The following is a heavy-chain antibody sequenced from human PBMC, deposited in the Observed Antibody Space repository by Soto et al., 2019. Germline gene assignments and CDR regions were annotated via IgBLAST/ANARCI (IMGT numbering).Heavy chain of an antibody. Sequence: GESLKISCKGSGYSFSIFWIGWVRQMPGKGLEWMGVIYPADSDTRYSPSFEGQVTISADKSISTAYLQWSSLKASDTAMYYCATRVYGGNSEAWFDPWGQGTLVTVSS. CDR2: IYPADSDT. V-gene: IGHV5-51*01. CDR3: ATRVYGGNSEAWFDP. CDR1: GYSFSIFW. J-gene: IGHJ5*02. D-gene: IGHD2-21*02.